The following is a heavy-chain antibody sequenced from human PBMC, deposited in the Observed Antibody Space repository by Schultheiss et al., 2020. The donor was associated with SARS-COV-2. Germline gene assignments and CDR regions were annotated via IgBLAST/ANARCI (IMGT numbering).Heavy chain of an antibody. D-gene: IGHD6-19*01. CDR2: IYQSGRT. CDR3: VRLSRGLDH. V-gene: IGHV4-34*01. Sequence: SETLSLTCAVYGGSFSGYYWSWIRQPPGKGLEWIGEIYQSGRTNYNPSLESRVTVSIDKSKNHFSLRLTSVTAADTAMYYCVRLSRGLDHWGQGALVTVSS. J-gene: IGHJ4*02. CDR1: GGSFSGYY.